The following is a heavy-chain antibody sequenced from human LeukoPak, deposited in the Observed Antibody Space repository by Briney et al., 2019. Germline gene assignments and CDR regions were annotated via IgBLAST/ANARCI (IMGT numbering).Heavy chain of an antibody. CDR1: GGTFSSYA. CDR2: IIPIFGTA. Sequence: SVKVSCKASGGTFSSYAISWVRQAPGQGLEWMGGIIPIFGTANYAQKFQGRVTITADKSTSTAYMELSSLRSEDTAVYYCAKEDYGDHQNDYWGQGTLVTVSS. V-gene: IGHV1-69*06. D-gene: IGHD4-17*01. CDR3: AKEDYGDHQNDY. J-gene: IGHJ4*02.